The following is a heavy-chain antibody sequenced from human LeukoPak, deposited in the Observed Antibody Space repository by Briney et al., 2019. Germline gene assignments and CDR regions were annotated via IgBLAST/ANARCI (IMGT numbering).Heavy chain of an antibody. D-gene: IGHD2-2*02. Sequence: GGSLRLSCAASGFTFSSYWMSWVRQAPGKGLEWVAHIKQDGSEKYYVDSVKGRFTISRDNAKNSLYLQMNSLRAEDTAVYYCARDRDCSSTSCYTPLWAGNYYYGMDVWGQGTTVTVSS. CDR1: GFTFSSYW. V-gene: IGHV3-7*01. CDR2: IKQDGSEK. J-gene: IGHJ6*02. CDR3: ARDRDCSSTSCYTPLWAGNYYYGMDV.